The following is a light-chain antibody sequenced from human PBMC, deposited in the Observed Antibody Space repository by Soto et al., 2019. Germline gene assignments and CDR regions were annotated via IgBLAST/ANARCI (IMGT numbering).Light chain of an antibody. CDR1: QSVSSY. CDR2: DAS. J-gene: IGKJ4*01. CDR3: QQRTSWLLT. Sequence: EIVLTQSPATLSLSPGERATLSCRASQSVSSYLAWYQQKPGQAPRLLISDASNRATGIPARFSGSGSGTDFTLTISSLEPEDFAVYYCQQRTSWLLTFGGGTKVDIK. V-gene: IGKV3-11*01.